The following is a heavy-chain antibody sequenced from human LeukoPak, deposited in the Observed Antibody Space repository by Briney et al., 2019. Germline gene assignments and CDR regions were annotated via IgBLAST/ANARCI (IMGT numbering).Heavy chain of an antibody. CDR3: ARDGSAEYSYGYGNYYYGMDV. CDR1: GGSISSYY. D-gene: IGHD5-18*01. Sequence: SETLSLTCTVSGGSISSYYWNWVRQPPGKGLEWIGDISYSGSTNYNPSLKSRVTISLDTSKSQFSLKLSSVTAADTAVYYCARDGSAEYSYGYGNYYYGMDVWGQGTTVTVSS. CDR2: ISYSGST. V-gene: IGHV4-59*01. J-gene: IGHJ6*02.